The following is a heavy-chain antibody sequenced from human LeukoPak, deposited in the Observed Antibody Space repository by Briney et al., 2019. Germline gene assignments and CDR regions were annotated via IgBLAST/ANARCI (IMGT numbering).Heavy chain of an antibody. CDR1: GGTFSSYA. CDR3: VDRTSSGYYY. D-gene: IGHD3-22*01. CDR2: IIPIFGTA. Sequence: ASVKVSCKASGGTFSSYAISWVRQAPGQGLEWMGGIIPIFGTANYAQKFQGRVTIITDESTSTAYMELSSLRSEDTAVYYCVDRTSSGYYYWGQGTLVTVSS. V-gene: IGHV1-69*05. J-gene: IGHJ4*02.